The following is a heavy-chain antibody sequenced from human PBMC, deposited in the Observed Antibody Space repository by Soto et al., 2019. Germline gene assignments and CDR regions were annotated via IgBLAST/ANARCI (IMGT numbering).Heavy chain of an antibody. CDR3: ARGGDYSTFDY. CDR1: GVSISSYY. J-gene: IGHJ4*02. Sequence: SETLSLTCTVSGVSISSYYWSWIRQPPGKGLEWIGYIYYSGSTNYNPSLKSRVTISVDTSKNQFSLKLSSVTAADTAVYYCARGGDYSTFDYWGQGTLVTVSS. V-gene: IGHV4-59*01. D-gene: IGHD4-4*01. CDR2: IYYSGST.